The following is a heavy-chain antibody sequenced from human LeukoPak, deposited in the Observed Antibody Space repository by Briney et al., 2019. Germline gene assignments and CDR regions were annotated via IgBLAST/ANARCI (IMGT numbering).Heavy chain of an antibody. Sequence: SETLSLTCAVYGGSFSGYYWSWIRQPPGKGREWIGEINHSGSTNYNPSLKSRVTISVDTSKNQFSLKLSSVTAADTAVYYCARCQGRSTSCYRGTDYWGQGTLVTVPS. J-gene: IGHJ4*02. D-gene: IGHD2-2*02. CDR3: ARCQGRSTSCYRGTDY. CDR1: GGSFSGYY. V-gene: IGHV4-34*01. CDR2: INHSGST.